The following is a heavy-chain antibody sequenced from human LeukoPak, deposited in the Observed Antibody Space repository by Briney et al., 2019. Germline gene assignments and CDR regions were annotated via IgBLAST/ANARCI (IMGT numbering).Heavy chain of an antibody. Sequence: SETLSLTCTVSGGSISSYYWSWIRQPPGKGLEWIGYIYYSGSTNYNPSLKSRVTISVDTSKNQFSLKLSSVTAADTAVYYCARQGYYYYGMDVWGQGTTVTVSS. J-gene: IGHJ6*02. CDR3: ARQGYYYYGMDV. CDR2: IYYSGST. V-gene: IGHV4-59*08. CDR1: GGSISSYY.